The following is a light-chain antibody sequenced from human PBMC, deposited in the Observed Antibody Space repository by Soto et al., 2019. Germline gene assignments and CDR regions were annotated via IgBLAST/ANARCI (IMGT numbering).Light chain of an antibody. CDR2: GAS. CDR3: QHYGSSPRT. Sequence: EIVLTQSPGTLSLSPGERATLSCRASQSVSSSYLAWYQQKPGQAPRLLIYGASSRATGIPDRFSGSWSGTDFTLTISRLEPEDFVGYYCQHYGSSPRTFGQGTKVEIK. CDR1: QSVSSSY. J-gene: IGKJ1*01. V-gene: IGKV3-20*01.